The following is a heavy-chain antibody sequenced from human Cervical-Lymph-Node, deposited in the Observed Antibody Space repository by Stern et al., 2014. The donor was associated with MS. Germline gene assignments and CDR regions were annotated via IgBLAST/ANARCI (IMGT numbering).Heavy chain of an antibody. CDR1: GFTFSRHG. CDR3: AKDRMLKYDYDSSGYAHFDY. V-gene: IGHV3-30*18. D-gene: IGHD3-22*01. J-gene: IGHJ4*02. CDR2: ISFDGSKK. Sequence: QVQLVQSGGGAVQPGRSLRLSCAASGFTFSRHGMHWVRQAPGKGLEWVAVISFDGSKKYYVDSVKGRFTISRDVSKNTLYLQMNSLRPEDTAVYYCAKDRMLKYDYDSSGYAHFDYWGQGTLVTVSS.